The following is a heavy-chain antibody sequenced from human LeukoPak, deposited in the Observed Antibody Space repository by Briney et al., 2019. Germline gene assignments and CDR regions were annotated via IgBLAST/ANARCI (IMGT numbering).Heavy chain of an antibody. CDR2: INSDSSTI. J-gene: IGHJ4*02. V-gene: IGHV3-48*01. Sequence: GGSLRLSCAASGFRFSDYNGNWVRQTPGKGPEWISHINSDSSTIYYADSVKGRFTISRNNSKNTLYLQMNSLRAEDTAVYYCARSLYSGSYYPLDYWGQGTLVTVSS. CDR1: GFRFSDYN. CDR3: ARSLYSGSYYPLDY. D-gene: IGHD1-26*01.